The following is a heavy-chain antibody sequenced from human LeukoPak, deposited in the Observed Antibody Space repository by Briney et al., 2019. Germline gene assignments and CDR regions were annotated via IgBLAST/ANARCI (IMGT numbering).Heavy chain of an antibody. CDR1: GGSISSGGYS. J-gene: IGHJ4*02. V-gene: IGHV4-30-2*03. Sequence: SQTLSLTCAVSGGSISSGGYSWSWIRQPPGKGLEWIGYIYHSGSTYYNPSLKSRVTISVDTSKNQFSLKLSSVTAAGTAVYYCASQDSNYDYWGQGTLVTVSS. D-gene: IGHD4-11*01. CDR3: ASQDSNYDY. CDR2: IYHSGST.